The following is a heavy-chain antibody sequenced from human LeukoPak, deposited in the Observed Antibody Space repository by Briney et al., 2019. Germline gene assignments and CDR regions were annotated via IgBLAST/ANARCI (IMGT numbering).Heavy chain of an antibody. CDR3: ARQPVYSGSYSYLDY. CDR1: GYTFTSYY. CDR2: INFSGGST. V-gene: IGHV1-46*01. Sequence: ASVTVSCKASGYTFTSYYLHWVRQAPGQGLEWMGIINFSGGSTTYAQKFRGRVTMTRDTSTSTVYMELSSLRSEDTAVYYCARQPVYSGSYSYLDYWGQGTLVTVSS. D-gene: IGHD1-26*01. J-gene: IGHJ4*02.